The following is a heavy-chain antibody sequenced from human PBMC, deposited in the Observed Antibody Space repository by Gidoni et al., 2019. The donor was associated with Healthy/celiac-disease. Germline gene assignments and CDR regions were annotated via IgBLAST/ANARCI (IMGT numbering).Heavy chain of an antibody. J-gene: IGHJ5*02. CDR1: GGSFSGYY. Sequence: QVQLQQWGAGLLKPSETLSLTCAVYGGSFSGYYWSWIRQPPGKGLEWIGEINHSGSTNYNPSLKSRVTISVDTSKNQFSLKLSSVTAADTAVYYCARTGLGYCSGGSCHGGFDPWGQGTLVTVSS. D-gene: IGHD2-15*01. V-gene: IGHV4-34*01. CDR2: INHSGST. CDR3: ARTGLGYCSGGSCHGGFDP.